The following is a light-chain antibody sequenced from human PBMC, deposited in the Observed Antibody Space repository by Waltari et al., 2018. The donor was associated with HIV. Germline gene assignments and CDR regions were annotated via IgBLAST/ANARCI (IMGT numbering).Light chain of an antibody. CDR2: EVI. CDR3: SSYTSISVFAI. V-gene: IGLV2-14*01. Sequence: QSALTQPASVSGSPGQSITISCTGTSSDVGNNDYVSWYPHHPGKAPRLRIYEVIKRPSGVSDRFSGAKSGNTASLTISGLQAEDEADYYCSSYTSISVFAIFGGGTKVTVL. CDR1: SSDVGNNDY. J-gene: IGLJ2*01.